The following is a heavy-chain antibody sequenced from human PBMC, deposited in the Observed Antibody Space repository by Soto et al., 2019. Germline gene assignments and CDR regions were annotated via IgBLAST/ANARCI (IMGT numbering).Heavy chain of an antibody. J-gene: IGHJ1*01. CDR2: ISGSGGRT. D-gene: IGHD3-3*01. Sequence: GGSLRLSCAASGFTFSTYAMSCVRQAPWKGLEWVSGISGSGGRTNYADSVKGRFTISRDNSKNTLYLQMNSLRAEDTAIYYCAKDRDCDFWSGPQNFQHWGQGTLVTVSS. V-gene: IGHV3-23*01. CDR3: AKDRDCDFWSGPQNFQH. CDR1: GFTFSTYA.